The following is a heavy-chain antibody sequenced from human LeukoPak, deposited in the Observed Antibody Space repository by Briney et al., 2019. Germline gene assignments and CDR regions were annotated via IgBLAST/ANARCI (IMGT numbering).Heavy chain of an antibody. J-gene: IGHJ3*01. D-gene: IGHD5-12*01. CDR2: FATGGSA. CDR3: ARRSGRGWKYDSFDV. CDR1: ADFSSSDY. Sequence: SETLSLTCSVSADFSSSDYWSWIRQPPGKGMEWIGHFATGGSAYYNPSLRRRVATSVDRSQNLISLRLTSVTAADTALYFCARRSGRGWKYDSFDVWGPGTTVTASS. V-gene: IGHV4-4*08.